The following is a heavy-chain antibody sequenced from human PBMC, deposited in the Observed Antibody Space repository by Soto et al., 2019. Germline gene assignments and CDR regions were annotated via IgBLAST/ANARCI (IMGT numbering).Heavy chain of an antibody. CDR1: GFTFSSYW. J-gene: IGHJ6*02. D-gene: IGHD3-10*01. CDR2: INSDGSST. Sequence: GGSLRLSCAASGFTFSSYWMHWVRQAPGKGLVWVSRINSDGSSTSYADSVKGRFTISRDNAKNTLYPQMNSLRAEDTAVYYCARDGEVRGVIPGLQYYYYYGMDVWGQGTTVTVSS. V-gene: IGHV3-74*01. CDR3: ARDGEVRGVIPGLQYYYYYGMDV.